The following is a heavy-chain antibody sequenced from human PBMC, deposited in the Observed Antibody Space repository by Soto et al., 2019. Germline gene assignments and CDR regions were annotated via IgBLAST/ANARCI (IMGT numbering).Heavy chain of an antibody. J-gene: IGHJ5*02. CDR1: GGSISSSSYY. CDR2: IYYSGST. V-gene: IGHV4-39*01. Sequence: QLQLQESGPGLVKPSETLSLTCTVSGGSISSSSYYWGWIRQPPGKGLEWIGSIYYSGSTYYNPSLKGRVTISVDTSKNQFPLKLSSVTAADTAGYYCAKTITMVRGAINWFDPWGQGTLVTVSS. CDR3: AKTITMVRGAINWFDP. D-gene: IGHD3-10*01.